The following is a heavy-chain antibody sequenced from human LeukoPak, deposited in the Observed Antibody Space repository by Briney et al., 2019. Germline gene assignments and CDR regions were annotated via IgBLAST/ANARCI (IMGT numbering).Heavy chain of an antibody. Sequence: PGGSLRLSCAVSGFTFTTYAMTWVRQAPGKGLEWVSAISGSGGGTYYADSVKGRFTISRDSSKNTLYLQMNSLRAEDTAVYYCAKDRPGYSNLWAYWGQGTLVTVSS. CDR3: AKDRPGYSNLWAY. J-gene: IGHJ4*02. D-gene: IGHD6-13*01. CDR1: GFTFTTYA. CDR2: ISGSGGGT. V-gene: IGHV3-23*01.